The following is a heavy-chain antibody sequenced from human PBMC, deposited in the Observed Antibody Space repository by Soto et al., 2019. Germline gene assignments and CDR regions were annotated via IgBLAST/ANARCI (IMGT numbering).Heavy chain of an antibody. J-gene: IGHJ4*02. V-gene: IGHV3-30-3*01. Sequence: PVGSLRLSSAASGFTFSSYAMHWVRQSPGKGLEWVAVISYDGSNKYYADSVKGRLTISRDNSKNTLYLQMNSLRAEDTAVYYCAREFPPSKGFDYWGQGTLVTVSS. CDR3: AREFPPSKGFDY. CDR2: ISYDGSNK. D-gene: IGHD4-4*01. CDR1: GFTFSSYA.